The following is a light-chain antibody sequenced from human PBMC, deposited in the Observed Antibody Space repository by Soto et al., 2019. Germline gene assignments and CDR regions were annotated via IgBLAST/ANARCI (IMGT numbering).Light chain of an antibody. Sequence: QSVLTQPASVSGSPGQSITISCTGTSSDVSGYNYVSWYQQHPGKAPKLMIYEVSNRPSGVSYRFSGSKSGNTASLTISGLQAEDEADYYCSSHTSSNTRVFGTGTKLTVL. J-gene: IGLJ1*01. V-gene: IGLV2-14*01. CDR2: EVS. CDR1: SSDVSGYNY. CDR3: SSHTSSNTRV.